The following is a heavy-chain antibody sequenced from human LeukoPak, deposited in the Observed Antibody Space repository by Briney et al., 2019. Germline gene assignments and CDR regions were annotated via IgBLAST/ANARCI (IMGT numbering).Heavy chain of an antibody. CDR3: VRRDPGWNYFDC. Sequence: SETLSHTRALSGDSLNSDYWGWVRQPPGKGLQWIGDILYTVKKNYSPSLNSLVTISLDPSNDHLSLHLASVLAVDTAIDGCVRRDPGWNYFDCRVRGSLVTVCS. D-gene: IGHD6-19*01. CDR1: GDSLNSDY. CDR2: ILYTVKK. V-gene: IGHV4-59*08. J-gene: IGHJ4*02.